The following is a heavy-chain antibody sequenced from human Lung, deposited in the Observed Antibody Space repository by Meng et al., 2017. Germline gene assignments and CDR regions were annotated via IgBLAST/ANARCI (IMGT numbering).Heavy chain of an antibody. D-gene: IGHD4-11*01. CDR1: GGSFSDYY. Sequence: QVQLQQGGAGLWKPSETLSLPGVVSGGSFSDYYWSWIRQPPGKGLEWIGEINHSGSTNYNPSLESRATISVDTSQNNLSLKLSSVTAADSAVYYCARGPTTMAHDFDYWGQGTLVTVSS. J-gene: IGHJ4*02. CDR3: ARGPTTMAHDFDY. V-gene: IGHV4-34*01. CDR2: INHSGST.